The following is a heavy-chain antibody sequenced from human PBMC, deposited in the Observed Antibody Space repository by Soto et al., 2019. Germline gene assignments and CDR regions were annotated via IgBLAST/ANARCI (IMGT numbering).Heavy chain of an antibody. CDR1: GFTFSNAW. D-gene: IGHD3-10*01. V-gene: IGHV3-15*01. CDR3: TTDGGYGSGSYYFDY. J-gene: IGHJ4*02. Sequence: GGSLRLSCAASGFTFSNAWMSWVRQAPGKGLEWVGRIKSKTEGGTTDYDAPVKGIFTISRDDSKNTMYLQMNSLKTEDPAVYYCTTDGGYGSGSYYFDYWGQGTLVNVSS. CDR2: IKSKTEGGTT.